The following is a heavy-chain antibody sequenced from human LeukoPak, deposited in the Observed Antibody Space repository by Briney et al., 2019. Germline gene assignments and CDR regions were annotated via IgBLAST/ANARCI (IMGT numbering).Heavy chain of an antibody. CDR1: GGTFSSYA. D-gene: IGHD3-10*01. Sequence: SVKVSCKASGGTFSSYAISWVRQAPGQGLEWMGGIIPIFGTANYAQKFQGRVTITADESTSTAYMELSSLRSEDTAVYYCAKGITMVPWFDPWGQGTLVTVSS. J-gene: IGHJ5*02. CDR2: IIPIFGTA. CDR3: AKGITMVPWFDP. V-gene: IGHV1-69*13.